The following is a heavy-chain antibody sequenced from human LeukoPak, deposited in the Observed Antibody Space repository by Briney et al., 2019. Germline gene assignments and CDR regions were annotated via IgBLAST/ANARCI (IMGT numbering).Heavy chain of an antibody. CDR1: GGSFSGYY. J-gene: IGHJ4*02. V-gene: IGHV4-34*01. D-gene: IGHD3-16*01. CDR3: TRGGGYFNY. Sequence: SETLSLTCAVYGGSFSGYYWSWIRQPPGKGLEWIGEINHSGSTNYNPSLKSRVTISVDTSKTQLSLKLSSVTAADTAVYYCTRGGGYFNYWGQGTLVTVSS. CDR2: INHSGST.